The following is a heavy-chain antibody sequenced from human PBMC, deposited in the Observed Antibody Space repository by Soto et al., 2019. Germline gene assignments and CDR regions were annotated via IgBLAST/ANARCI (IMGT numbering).Heavy chain of an antibody. Sequence: ESVGGVVQPGRSLRLSCAASGFTFSSYGMHWVRQAPGKGLEWVAVISYDGSNKYYADSVKGRFTISRDNSKNTLYLQMNSLRAEDTAVYYCAKQGGVSSWPYYYYYGMDVWGQGTTVTVSS. J-gene: IGHJ6*02. CDR3: AKQGGVSSWPYYYYYGMDV. V-gene: IGHV3-30*18. CDR2: ISYDGSNK. D-gene: IGHD6-13*01. CDR1: GFTFSSYG.